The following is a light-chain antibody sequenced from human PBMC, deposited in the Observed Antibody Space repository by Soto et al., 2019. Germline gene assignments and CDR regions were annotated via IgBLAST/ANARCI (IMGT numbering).Light chain of an antibody. J-gene: IGKJ1*01. V-gene: IGKV4-1*01. CDR1: QSVLYSPNNKNY. CDR3: QQYYDTPRT. Sequence: DIVMTQSPDSLAVSLGERATINCKSSQSVLYSPNNKNYLAWYQKKAGQPPRLLIYWASTRESGVPDRFSGSGSGTEFTLTIISLQAEDVAEYYCQQYYDTPRTFGQGTKVEIK. CDR2: WAS.